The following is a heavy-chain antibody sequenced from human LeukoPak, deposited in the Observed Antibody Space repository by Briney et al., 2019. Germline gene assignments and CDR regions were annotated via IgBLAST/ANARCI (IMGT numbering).Heavy chain of an antibody. CDR1: GFTFSTYA. J-gene: IGHJ6*02. V-gene: IGHV3-21*01. Sequence: GGSLRLSCAASGFTFSTYAMNWVRQAPGKGLEWVSSISSGSNYIYYADSVKGRFTISRDNARNSLYLQMNSLRAEDTAVYYCARDQRWLQSYGMDVWGQGTTVTVSS. CDR2: ISSGSNYI. CDR3: ARDQRWLQSYGMDV. D-gene: IGHD5-24*01.